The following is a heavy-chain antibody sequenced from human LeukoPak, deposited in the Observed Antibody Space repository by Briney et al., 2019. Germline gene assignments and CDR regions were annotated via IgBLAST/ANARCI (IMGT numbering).Heavy chain of an antibody. CDR3: ARDSSSSWYVGGY. D-gene: IGHD6-13*01. CDR2: IIPILGIA. V-gene: IGHV1-69*04. Sequence: ASVKVSCKASGGTFSSYAISWVRQAPGQGLEWMGRIIPILGIANYAQKFQGRVTITADKSTSTAYMELSSLRSEDTAVYYCARDSSSSWYVGGYWGQGTLVTVSS. CDR1: GGTFSSYA. J-gene: IGHJ4*02.